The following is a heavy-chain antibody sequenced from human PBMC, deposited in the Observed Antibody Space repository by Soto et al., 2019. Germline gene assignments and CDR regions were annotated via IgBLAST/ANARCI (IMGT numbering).Heavy chain of an antibody. CDR3: ARALTGTTGYYYYYMDV. V-gene: IGHV1-69*13. Sequence: ASVKVSCKASGGTFSSYAISWVRQAPGQGLEWMGGIIPIFGTANYAQKFQGRVTITADESTSTAYMELSSLRSEDTAVYYCARALTGTTGYYYYYMDVWGKGTTVTVSS. CDR2: IIPIFGTA. CDR1: GGTFSSYA. D-gene: IGHD1-7*01. J-gene: IGHJ6*03.